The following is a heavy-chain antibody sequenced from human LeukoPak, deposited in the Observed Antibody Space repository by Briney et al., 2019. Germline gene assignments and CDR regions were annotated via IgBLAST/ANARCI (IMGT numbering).Heavy chain of an antibody. V-gene: IGHV3-23*01. D-gene: IGHD6-13*01. Sequence: GGSLRLSCAASGFTFSSYAMSWVRQVPGKGLEWVSAIIGSGGSTYYADSVKRRFTISRDNSKNTLYLQMNSLRAEDTAVYYWARHPGIAAAGIDYWGQGTLVTVSS. CDR1: GFTFSSYA. CDR2: IIGSGGST. J-gene: IGHJ4*02. CDR3: ARHPGIAAAGIDY.